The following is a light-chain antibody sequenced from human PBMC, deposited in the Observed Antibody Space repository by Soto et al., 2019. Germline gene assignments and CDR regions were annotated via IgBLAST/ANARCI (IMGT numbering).Light chain of an antibody. J-gene: IGLJ3*02. CDR2: EGT. V-gene: IGLV2-11*01. CDR1: SSDVGGYNY. Sequence: QSALTQPHSVSGSPGQSVTISCTGTSSDVGGYNYVSWYQHHPGKAPKLMIYEGTKRPAGVSDRFSGSKSGNTASLTISGLQAEDEADYYCCSYARGSRAFGGGTKLTVL. CDR3: CSYARGSRA.